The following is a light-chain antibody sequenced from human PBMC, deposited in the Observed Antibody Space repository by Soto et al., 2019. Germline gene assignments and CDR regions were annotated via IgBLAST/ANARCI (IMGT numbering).Light chain of an antibody. CDR1: QSVLYRSNTKNY. J-gene: IGKJ1*01. CDR3: QQYYSLPPT. CDR2: WAS. Sequence: DIVMTQSPDSLAVSLGESATINCKSSQSVLYRSNTKNYLAWYQQNPGQPPNLLIYWASTRESGVPDRFSGSGSGTDFTLTISSLQAEDVAVYYCQQYYSLPPTFGQGTKVQIK. V-gene: IGKV4-1*01.